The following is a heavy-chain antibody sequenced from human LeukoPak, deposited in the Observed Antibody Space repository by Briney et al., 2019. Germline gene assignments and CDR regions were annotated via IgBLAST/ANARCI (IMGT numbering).Heavy chain of an antibody. CDR3: ARDGTGYSYEYNWFDP. D-gene: IGHD5-18*01. V-gene: IGHV4-30-4*08. Sequence: SETLSLTCTVSGGSISSGDYYWSWIRQPPGKCLEWIGYIYFSGSTYYKPSLKSRVTISVDTSKNQFSLKLSSVTAADTAVYYCARDGTGYSYEYNWFDPWGQGTLVTVSS. J-gene: IGHJ5*02. CDR2: IYFSGST. CDR1: GGSISSGDYY.